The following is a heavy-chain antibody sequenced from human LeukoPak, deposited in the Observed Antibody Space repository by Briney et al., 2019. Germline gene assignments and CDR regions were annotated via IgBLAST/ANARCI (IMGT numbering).Heavy chain of an antibody. CDR2: ISSSGSTI. CDR1: GFTFSSYE. CDR3: AKAADQYYYSYFYYMDV. D-gene: IGHD2/OR15-2a*01. V-gene: IGHV3-48*03. J-gene: IGHJ6*03. Sequence: GGSLRLSCAASGFTFSSYEMNWVRQAPGKGLEWVSYISSSGSTIYYADSVKGRFTISRDNSKNTLYLQMNSLTVEDTAVYYCAKAADQYYYSYFYYMDVWGKGTTVTASS.